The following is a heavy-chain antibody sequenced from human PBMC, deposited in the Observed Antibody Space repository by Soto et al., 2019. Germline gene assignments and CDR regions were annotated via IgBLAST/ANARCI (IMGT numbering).Heavy chain of an antibody. CDR2: ISYEGSEK. J-gene: IGHJ4*02. Sequence: QVQLVESGGGVVQPGRSLRLSCAASGFTFSSYGMHWVRQAPGKGLEWVALISYEGSEKYFADSVKGRFTISRDNTNNTLHLQINSLRVEDTAVYYCGAGQYYSDYWGQGTLVTVSS. CDR3: GAGQYYSDY. CDR1: GFTFSSYG. V-gene: IGHV3-30*03. D-gene: IGHD6-13*01.